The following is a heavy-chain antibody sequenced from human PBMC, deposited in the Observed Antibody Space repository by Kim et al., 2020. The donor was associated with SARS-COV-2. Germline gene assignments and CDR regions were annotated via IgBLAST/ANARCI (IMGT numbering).Heavy chain of an antibody. J-gene: IGHJ4*02. CDR2: ST. CDR3: SGIAAVGTDY. V-gene: IGHV3-53*01. D-gene: IGHD6-13*01. Sequence: STYYADSVKGRFTISRDNSKNTLYLQMKSLRAEDTAVYYCSGIAAVGTDYWGQGTLVTVSS.